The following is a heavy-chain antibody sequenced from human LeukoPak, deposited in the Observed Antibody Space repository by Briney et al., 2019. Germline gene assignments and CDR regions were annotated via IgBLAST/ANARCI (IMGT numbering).Heavy chain of an antibody. Sequence: VKVSCKASGYTFTTYGIGWVRQAPGQGLEWMGWISGYNGNTNYAQKFQGRVTMTTDTSTSTAYMELRSLRSDDTAVYYCARTSHESVLYWSDPWGQGTLVNVSS. CDR1: GYTFTTYG. J-gene: IGHJ5*02. D-gene: IGHD3-16*01. CDR2: ISGYNGNT. CDR3: ARTSHESVLYWSDP. V-gene: IGHV1-18*01.